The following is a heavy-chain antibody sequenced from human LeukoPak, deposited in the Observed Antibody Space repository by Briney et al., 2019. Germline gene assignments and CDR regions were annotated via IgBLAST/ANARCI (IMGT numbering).Heavy chain of an antibody. Sequence: ASVKVSCKASGYTFTSYAMHWVRQAPGQRLEWMGWINAGNGNTKYSQKFQGRVTITRDTSASTAYMELSSLRSEDTAVYYCARDNSRNDYVWGSYRNRYFQHWGQGTLVTVSS. J-gene: IGHJ1*01. D-gene: IGHD3-16*02. CDR2: INAGNGNT. V-gene: IGHV1-3*01. CDR3: ARDNSRNDYVWGSYRNRYFQH. CDR1: GYTFTSYA.